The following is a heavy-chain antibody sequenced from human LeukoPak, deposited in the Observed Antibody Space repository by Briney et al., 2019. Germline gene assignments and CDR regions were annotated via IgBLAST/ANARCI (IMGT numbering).Heavy chain of an antibody. J-gene: IGHJ5*02. CDR3: ARLYIVVVPAATTARFDP. V-gene: IGHV4-39*01. CDR2: IYYSGST. D-gene: IGHD2-2*01. CDR1: GGSISSYY. Sequence: SETLSLTCTVSGGSISSYYWGWIRQPPGKGLEWIGSIYYSGSTYYNPSLKSRVTISVDTSKNQFSLKLSSVTAADTAVYYCARLYIVVVPAATTARFDPWGQGTLVTVSS.